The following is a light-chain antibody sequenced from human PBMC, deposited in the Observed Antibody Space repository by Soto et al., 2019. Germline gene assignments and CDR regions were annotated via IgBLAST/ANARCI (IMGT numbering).Light chain of an antibody. Sequence: EIVLTQSPATLSLSPGERATLSCRASQSIGSYLAWYQQKPGQAPRLLIYDASNRATGIPARFSGSGSGRDFTLTINSLEPEDFAVYFCQQRHNWPITFGQGTRLDIK. V-gene: IGKV3-11*02. CDR3: QQRHNWPIT. J-gene: IGKJ5*01. CDR1: QSIGSY. CDR2: DAS.